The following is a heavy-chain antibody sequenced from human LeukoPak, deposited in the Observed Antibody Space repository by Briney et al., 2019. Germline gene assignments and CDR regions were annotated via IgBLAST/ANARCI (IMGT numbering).Heavy chain of an antibody. D-gene: IGHD1-26*01. CDR1: GFTVSSNH. Sequence: GGSLRLSCVVSGFTVSSNHMSWVRQAPGKGLEWVSVIYRGGNTYYADSVKSRFTISRDISKDSVYLQMSSLRAEDTAVYYCARGGELPSAFDYWGQGTLVTVSS. CDR2: IYRGGNT. J-gene: IGHJ4*02. V-gene: IGHV3-53*01. CDR3: ARGGELPSAFDY.